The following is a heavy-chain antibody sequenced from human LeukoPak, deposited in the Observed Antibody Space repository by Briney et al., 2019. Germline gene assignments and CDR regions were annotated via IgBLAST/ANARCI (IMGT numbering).Heavy chain of an antibody. J-gene: IGHJ5*02. CDR3: ARDLYRGNWFDP. Sequence: SETPSLTCTVSGGSISSGSYYWSWIRQPAGKGLEWIGRIYTSGSTNYNPSLKSRVTISVDTSKNQFSLKLSSVTAADTAVYYCARDLYRGNWFDPWGQGTLVTVSS. CDR2: IYTSGST. V-gene: IGHV4-61*02. CDR1: GGSISSGSYY. D-gene: IGHD1-14*01.